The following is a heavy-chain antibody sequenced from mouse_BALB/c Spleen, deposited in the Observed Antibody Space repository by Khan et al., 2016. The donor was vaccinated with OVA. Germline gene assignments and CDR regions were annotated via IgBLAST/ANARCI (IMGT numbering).Heavy chain of an antibody. CDR2: INTHSGVP. CDR3: ARGGAAYYRYDGGAMDY. V-gene: IGHV9-4*02. Sequence: QIQLVQSGPELKKSGETVRISCKASGYTFTTAGMQWVQKMPGKGLKWIGWINTHSGVPKYAEDFKGRFAFSLETSASTAYLQITNLKNEDTATNFGARGGAAYYRYDGGAMDYWGQGTSVTVSS. D-gene: IGHD2-14*01. CDR1: GYTFTTAG. J-gene: IGHJ4*01.